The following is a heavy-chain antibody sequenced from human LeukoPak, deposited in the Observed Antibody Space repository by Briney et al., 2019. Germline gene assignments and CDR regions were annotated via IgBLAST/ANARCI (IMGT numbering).Heavy chain of an antibody. Sequence: PSETLSLTCAVYGGSFSGYYWSWIRQPPGKGLEWIGEINHSGSTNYNPSLKSRVTISVDTSKNQFSLKLSSVTAADTAVYYCAIVHYGSGSYDLDYWGQGTLVTVSS. V-gene: IGHV4-34*01. CDR1: GGSFSGYY. D-gene: IGHD3-10*01. CDR3: AIVHYGSGSYDLDY. CDR2: INHSGST. J-gene: IGHJ4*02.